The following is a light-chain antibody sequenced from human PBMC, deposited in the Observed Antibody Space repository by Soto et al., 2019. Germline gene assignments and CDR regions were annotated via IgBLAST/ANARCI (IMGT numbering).Light chain of an antibody. V-gene: IGLV1-40*01. J-gene: IGLJ3*02. CDR3: QSYDSSLSGSV. CDR2: GDS. Sequence: QPVLTQPPSVSGAPGQRVTISCTGSSANIGAGHDVHWYQQIPGTAPKLLMYGDSNRPLGVPDRFSGYKSGTSASLAITGLQAEDEAYYYCQSYDSSLSGSVFGGGTKLTVL. CDR1: SANIGAGHD.